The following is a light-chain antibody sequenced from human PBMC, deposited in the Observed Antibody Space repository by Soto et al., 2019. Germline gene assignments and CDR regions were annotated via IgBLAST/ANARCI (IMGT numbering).Light chain of an antibody. Sequence: IQMTRSASSLSASLGDRVTITCQASQDINKNLIWYQQKPGKAPKLLIYDASDLETGVPSRFSGSGSGTGSTFTISSLQPADFATYYCQQYESLPLTFGQGTRLEIK. V-gene: IGKV1-33*01. J-gene: IGKJ5*01. CDR2: DAS. CDR3: QQYESLPLT. CDR1: QDINKN.